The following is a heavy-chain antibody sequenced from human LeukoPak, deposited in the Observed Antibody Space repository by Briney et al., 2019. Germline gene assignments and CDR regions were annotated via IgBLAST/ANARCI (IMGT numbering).Heavy chain of an antibody. CDR2: ISTYSDYI. CDR1: GFIFGPFA. CDR3: ARVSQLCFGTSCYGDY. J-gene: IGHJ4*02. Sequence: GGSLRLSCSASGFIFGPFAMNWVRQAPGKGLEWVSAISTYSDYIYYADSVKGRFTISRDNARNSLYLQMNSLRAEDTAVYYCARVSQLCFGTSCYGDYWGQGTLVTVSS. D-gene: IGHD2-2*01. V-gene: IGHV3-21*01.